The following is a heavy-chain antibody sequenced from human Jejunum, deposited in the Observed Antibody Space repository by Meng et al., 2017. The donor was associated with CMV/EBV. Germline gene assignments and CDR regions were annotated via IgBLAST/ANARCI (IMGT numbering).Heavy chain of an antibody. CDR1: GGSIGSGDYY. CDR2: IHDTGST. D-gene: IGHD3-3*01. CDR3: ARGSIFVSFDS. J-gene: IGHJ4*02. Sequence: QVQRQESGPGLVKPSQTLSRTCFVSGGSIGSGDYYWSWIRQPPGKGLEWIGYIHDTGSTYYNPSLKSRVDISLGTSRNHFSLTLSSVTAEDTAVYFCARGSIFVSFDSWGQGTLVTVSS. V-gene: IGHV4-30-4*08.